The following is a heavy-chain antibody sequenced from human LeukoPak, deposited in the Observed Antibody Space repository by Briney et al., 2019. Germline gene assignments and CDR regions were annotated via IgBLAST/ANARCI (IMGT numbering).Heavy chain of an antibody. CDR1: GGSFSGYY. Sequence: PSETLSLTCAVYGGSFSGYYWSWIRQPPGKGLEWIGEINHSGSTNYNPSLKSRVTISVDTSKNQFSLKLSSVTAADTAVYYRARGPPSLRVILTGYYSSDAFDIWGQGTMVTVSS. V-gene: IGHV4-34*01. CDR2: INHSGST. D-gene: IGHD3-9*01. CDR3: ARGPPSLRVILTGYYSSDAFDI. J-gene: IGHJ3*02.